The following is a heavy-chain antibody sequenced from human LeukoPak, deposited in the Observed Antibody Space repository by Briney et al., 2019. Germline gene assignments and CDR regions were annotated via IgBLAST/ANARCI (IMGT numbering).Heavy chain of an antibody. J-gene: IGHJ4*02. CDR3: ARGLNHPISDFSSNSCHPHAHYFDY. V-gene: IGHV4-34*01. Sequence: SETLSLTCAVYGGSFSGYYWSWIRHPPGKGLEWIGEINHSGSTNYNPSLKSRVTISVDTSKNQFSLKLSSVTAADTAVYYCARGLNHPISDFSSNSCHPHAHYFDYWGQGTLVTVSS. CDR2: INHSGST. D-gene: IGHD2-2*01. CDR1: GGSFSGYY.